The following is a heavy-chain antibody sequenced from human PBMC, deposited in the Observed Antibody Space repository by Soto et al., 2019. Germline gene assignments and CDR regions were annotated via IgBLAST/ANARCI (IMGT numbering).Heavy chain of an antibody. CDR3: ARDRSRDYYDSSGYSDWFDP. CDR1: GGTFSSYA. J-gene: IGHJ5*02. V-gene: IGHV1-69*01. Sequence: QVQLVQSGAEVKKPGSSVKVSCKASGGTFSSYAISWVRQAPGQGLEWMGGIIPIFGTANYAQKFQGRVTITAEESTSTAYLELSSLRSEDTAVYYCARDRSRDYYDSSGYSDWFDPWGQGTLVTVSS. CDR2: IIPIFGTA. D-gene: IGHD3-22*01.